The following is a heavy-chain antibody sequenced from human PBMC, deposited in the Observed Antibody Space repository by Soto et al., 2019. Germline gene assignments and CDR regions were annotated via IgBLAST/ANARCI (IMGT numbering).Heavy chain of an antibody. CDR2: IYKDDST. Sequence: HPGGSLRLSCAASGFTVSSNSMTWVRQAPGKGLEWVSLIYKDDSTSYADSVKGRFTISRDNSKNMLYLQMNSLRAEDTAVYYCARGPWNPYYFDYWGQGTLVTVSS. D-gene: IGHD1-1*01. V-gene: IGHV3-53*01. CDR1: GFTVSSNS. CDR3: ARGPWNPYYFDY. J-gene: IGHJ4*02.